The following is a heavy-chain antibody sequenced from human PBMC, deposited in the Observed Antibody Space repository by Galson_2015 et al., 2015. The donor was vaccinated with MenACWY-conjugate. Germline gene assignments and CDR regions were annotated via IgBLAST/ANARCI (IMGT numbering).Heavy chain of an antibody. J-gene: IGHJ6*03. D-gene: IGHD3-16*01. CDR3: ARGGSASNVYYLVDV. Sequence: SLRLSCAASGFTFSNSAMNWVRQAPGKGLEWVSGIRTIIGSTYYADSVKGRFTISRDQSKNTLNLQMNSLRADDTAVYFCARGGSASNVYYLVDVWGKGTTVTVSS. CDR2: IRTIIGST. V-gene: IGHV3-23*01. CDR1: GFTFSNSA.